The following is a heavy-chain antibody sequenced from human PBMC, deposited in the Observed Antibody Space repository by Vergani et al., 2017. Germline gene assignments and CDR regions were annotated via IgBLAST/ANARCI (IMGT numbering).Heavy chain of an antibody. CDR2: ISSSSSYI. D-gene: IGHD3-9*01. V-gene: IGHV3-21*01. CDR1: AFTFSSYS. J-gene: IGHJ4*02. CDR3: ARDYILTGYVDY. Sequence: EVQLVESGGGLVKPGGSLRLSCAASAFTFSSYSMNWVRQAPGKGLEWVSSISSSSSYIYYADSVKGRFTISRDNAKNSLYLQMNSLRAEDTAVYYCARDYILTGYVDYWGQGTLVTVSS.